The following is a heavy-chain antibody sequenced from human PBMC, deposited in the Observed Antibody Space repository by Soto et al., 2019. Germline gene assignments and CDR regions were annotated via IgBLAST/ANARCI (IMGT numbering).Heavy chain of an antibody. CDR3: ATNQILGGAWMGYGMDV. J-gene: IGHJ6*02. CDR1: GYIFTSYW. Sequence: EESLKISCKGSGYIFTSYWIGWVRQMPGKGLEWMGIIYPGDSDTRYSPSFQGQVTISADKSISTAYLQWSSLKASDTAMYYCATNQILGGAWMGYGMDVCGQRNTVTVS. V-gene: IGHV5-51*01. D-gene: IGHD2-21*02. CDR2: IYPGDSDT.